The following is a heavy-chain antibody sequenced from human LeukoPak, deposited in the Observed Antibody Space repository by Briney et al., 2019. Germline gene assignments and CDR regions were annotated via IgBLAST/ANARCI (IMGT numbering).Heavy chain of an antibody. J-gene: IGHJ4*02. Sequence: SETLSLTCTVSGGSVSSGSYYWSWIRQPPGKGLEWIGYIYYSGSTNYNPSLKSRVTISEDTSKNQFSLRLSSVTAADTAVYYCARGIYGDFNDYWGQGTLVTVSS. CDR3: ARGIYGDFNDY. CDR2: IYYSGST. CDR1: GGSVSSGSYY. D-gene: IGHD4-17*01. V-gene: IGHV4-61*01.